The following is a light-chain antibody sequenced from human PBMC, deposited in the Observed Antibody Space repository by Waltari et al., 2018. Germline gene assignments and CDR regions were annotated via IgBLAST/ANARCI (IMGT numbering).Light chain of an antibody. J-gene: IGKJ1*01. Sequence: EIVLTQSPGTLSLSPGERATLSFRASQSVSRSLTWDQQKPGQAPRLLIYDASSRATGIPDRFSGSGSGTDFSLTISRLQPEDFAVYYCQHYVRLPATFGQGTKVEIK. CDR2: DAS. CDR1: QSVSRS. CDR3: QHYVRLPAT. V-gene: IGKV3-20*01.